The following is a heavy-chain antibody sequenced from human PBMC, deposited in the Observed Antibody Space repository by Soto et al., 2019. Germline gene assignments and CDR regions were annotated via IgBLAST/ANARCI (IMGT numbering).Heavy chain of an antibody. Sequence: GGSLRLSCAASGFTFSDYNMIWVRQAPGKGLQWVSYIYIFSATIYYADSVRGRFTISRDNAKNSLYLQMNSLRDEDTAVYYCARDGVAEIDYWGQGTLVTVPQ. V-gene: IGHV3-48*02. J-gene: IGHJ4*02. CDR2: IYIFSATI. CDR3: ARDGVAEIDY. CDR1: GFTFSDYN. D-gene: IGHD2-15*01.